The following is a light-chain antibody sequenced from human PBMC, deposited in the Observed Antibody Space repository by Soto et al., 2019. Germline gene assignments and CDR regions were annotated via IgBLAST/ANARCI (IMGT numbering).Light chain of an antibody. CDR1: QTISSW. CDR2: KAS. J-gene: IGKJ5*01. CDR3: QQGKTFPYT. V-gene: IGKV1-5*03. Sequence: IQMTQSPSTLSASVGDRVTITCRASQTISSWLAWYQQKPGKAPNLLIYKASSLKSGVPSRFSGTRSGTIFTLTVSALQPEDFAAYYCQQGKTFPYTFGQGTRLEI.